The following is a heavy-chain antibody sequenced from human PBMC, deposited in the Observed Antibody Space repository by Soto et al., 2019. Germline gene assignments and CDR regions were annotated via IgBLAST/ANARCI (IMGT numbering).Heavy chain of an antibody. V-gene: IGHV1-46*01. CDR2: INPSGGST. Sequence: GASVKVSCKASGYTFTSYYMHWVRQAPGQGLEWMGIINPSGGSTSYAQKFQGRVTMTRDTSTSTVYMELSSLRSEDTAVYYCARDVPELYYYDSSGYYSFLRGMDVWGQGTTVTVSS. CDR3: ARDVPELYYYDSSGYYSFLRGMDV. CDR1: GYTFTSYY. J-gene: IGHJ6*02. D-gene: IGHD3-22*01.